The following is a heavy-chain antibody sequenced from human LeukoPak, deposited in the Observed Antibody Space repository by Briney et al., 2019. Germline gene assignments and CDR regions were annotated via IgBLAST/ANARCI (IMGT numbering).Heavy chain of an antibody. CDR3: ARRHCGGDCQSSYYYYYGMDV. V-gene: IGHV1-69*13. Sequence: SVKVSCKASGGTLSRIVISWVRQAPGQGLEWMGGIIPIFGTANYAQEFQARVTITADESTSTAYMELSSLRSDDTAVYYCARRHCGGDCQSSYYYYYGMDVWGQGTTVTVS. CDR2: IIPIFGTA. D-gene: IGHD2-21*02. J-gene: IGHJ6*02. CDR1: GGTLSRIV.